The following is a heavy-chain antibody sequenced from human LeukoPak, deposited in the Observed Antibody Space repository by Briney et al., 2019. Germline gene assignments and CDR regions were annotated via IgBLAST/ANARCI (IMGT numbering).Heavy chain of an antibody. CDR1: GFTVSRNY. Sequence: GGSLRLSCAASGFTVSRNYMSWVRQAPGKGLEWVSVIYSDGRTYYADSVKGRFTISRDNSKNTLSPQVNSLTAEDTAVYYCATSASSVRGSDYWGQGTLVTVSS. D-gene: IGHD3-10*01. CDR2: IYSDGRT. J-gene: IGHJ4*02. CDR3: ATSASSVRGSDY. V-gene: IGHV3-53*01.